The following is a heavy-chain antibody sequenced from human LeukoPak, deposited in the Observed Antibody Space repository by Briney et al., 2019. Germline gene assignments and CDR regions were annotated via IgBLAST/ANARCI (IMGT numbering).Heavy chain of an antibody. CDR2: IWYDGSNK. V-gene: IGHV3-33*01. J-gene: IGHJ4*02. CDR1: GFTFSSYG. CDR3: ARDRSVRYFDY. D-gene: IGHD2-15*01. Sequence: GGSLRLSCAASGFTFSSYGMHWVRQAPGKGLEWVAVIWYDGSNKYYADSVKGRSTISRDTPKNTLYLQMNSLRAEDTAVYYCARDRSVRYFDYWGQGALVTVSS.